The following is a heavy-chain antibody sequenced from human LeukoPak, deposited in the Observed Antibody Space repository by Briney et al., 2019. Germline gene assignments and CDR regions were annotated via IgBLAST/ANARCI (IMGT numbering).Heavy chain of an antibody. D-gene: IGHD4-17*01. Sequence: QRGGSLRLTCRGSGLALGNSGAAWARQAPGEGRGWGSPITGSGEGRRYTEAVTGRFTISSDNSSNTLFLQMDGLRADDKAVYYCAKDPTGDYLGAFDFWGPGTLVTVSS. V-gene: IGHV3-23*01. CDR3: AKDPTGDYLGAFDF. J-gene: IGHJ3*01. CDR2: ITGSGEGR. CDR1: GLALGNSG.